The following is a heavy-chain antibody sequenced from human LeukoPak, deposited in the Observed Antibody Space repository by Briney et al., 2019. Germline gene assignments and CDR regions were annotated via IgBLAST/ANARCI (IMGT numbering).Heavy chain of an antibody. CDR3: ARAVFGRFDY. Sequence: SETLSLTCTVSGGSMSPYHWGWIRQPPGKGLEWTGYIYYSGSTNYNPSLKSRVTISVDTSKNQFSLKLSSVTAADTAIYYCARAVFGRFDYWGQGTLVTVSS. J-gene: IGHJ4*02. V-gene: IGHV4-59*08. CDR2: IYYSGST. D-gene: IGHD3-16*01. CDR1: GGSMSPYH.